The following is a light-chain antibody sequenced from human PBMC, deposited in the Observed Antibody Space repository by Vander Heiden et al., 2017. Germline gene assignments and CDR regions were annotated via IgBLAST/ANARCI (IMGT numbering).Light chain of an antibody. Sequence: EIVLTQSPATLSLSPGERATLSCRASQSISADLAWYQQKPGQAPRLFIYDASNRATGIPARFSGSGSGTDFTLTISNLEPEDFAVYYCQQRNSWPRTFGQGTKVEI. CDR2: DAS. CDR1: QSISAD. J-gene: IGKJ2*01. CDR3: QQRNSWPRT. V-gene: IGKV3-11*01.